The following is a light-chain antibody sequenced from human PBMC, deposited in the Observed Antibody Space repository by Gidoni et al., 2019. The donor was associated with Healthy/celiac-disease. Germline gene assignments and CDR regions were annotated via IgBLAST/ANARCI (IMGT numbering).Light chain of an antibody. Sequence: DIVMTQSLDSLAVSLGERATINCKSSQSVFYSSNNKHYLDWYQQKPGQPPKLLIYWASTRESGVPDRFSGSGSGTDFTLTISSLQAEDVAVYYCQQYYSTPRTFGQGTKVEIK. CDR3: QQYYSTPRT. J-gene: IGKJ1*01. CDR2: WAS. V-gene: IGKV4-1*01. CDR1: QSVFYSSNNKHY.